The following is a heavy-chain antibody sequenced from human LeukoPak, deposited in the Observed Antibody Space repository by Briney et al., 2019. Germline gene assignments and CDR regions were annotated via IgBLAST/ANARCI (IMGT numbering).Heavy chain of an antibody. J-gene: IGHJ4*02. CDR3: ARESSYSSSPFDY. Sequence: PSETLSLTCAVYGGSFSGYYWCWIRQPPGKGLEWIGEINHSGSTNYNPSLKSRVTISVDTSKNQFSLKLSSVTAADTAVYYCARESSYSSSPFDYWGQGTLVTVSS. D-gene: IGHD6-6*01. V-gene: IGHV4-34*01. CDR2: INHSGST. CDR1: GGSFSGYY.